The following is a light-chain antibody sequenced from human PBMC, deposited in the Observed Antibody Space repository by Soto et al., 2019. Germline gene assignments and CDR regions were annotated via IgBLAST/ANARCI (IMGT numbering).Light chain of an antibody. CDR2: AAS. CDR1: QSISTY. J-gene: IGKJ1*01. CDR3: QQSYSTFRT. V-gene: IGKV1-39*01. Sequence: DMQMTQSPSALSASVGDRVTITSRASQSISTYLNWYQQKPGNAPKLLIYAASSLQSGVPSSFSGSGSGTDFTLTISSLQPEDFATYYCQQSYSTFRTFGQGTKVEIK.